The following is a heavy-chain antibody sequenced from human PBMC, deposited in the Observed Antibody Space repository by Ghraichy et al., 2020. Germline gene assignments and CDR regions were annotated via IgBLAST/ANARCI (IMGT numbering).Heavy chain of an antibody. V-gene: IGHV4-34*01. D-gene: IGHD3-9*01. CDR3: ARGGEVYDIMTGYYTA. CDR1: GGSFSGFY. Sequence: SQTLSLTCAVYGGSFSGFYWSWIRQPPGKGLEWIGEINRSGGTNYNPSLKSRVTISLDTSTNQFFLKLGSVTAADTAVYYCARGGEVYDIMTGYYTAWGQGTLVTVSS. J-gene: IGHJ5*02. CDR2: INRSGGT.